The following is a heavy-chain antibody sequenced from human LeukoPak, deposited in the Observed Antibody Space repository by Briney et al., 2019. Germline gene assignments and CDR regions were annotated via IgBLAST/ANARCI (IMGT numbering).Heavy chain of an antibody. J-gene: IGHJ4*02. CDR3: ARGDSGAD. D-gene: IGHD4-17*01. CDR2: IKQDGNDR. Sequence: PGGPLRLSCAASGFTFSFYWMIWVRQAPGKGLEWVAYIKQDGNDRYYVDSVKGRFTISRDNAKNSLYLQMNNLRAEDTAVYYCARGDSGADWGQGTLVTVSS. CDR1: GFTFSFYW. V-gene: IGHV3-7*04.